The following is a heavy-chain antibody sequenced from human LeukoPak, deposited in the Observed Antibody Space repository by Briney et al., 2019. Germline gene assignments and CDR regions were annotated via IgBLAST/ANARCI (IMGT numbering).Heavy chain of an antibody. CDR3: ARDGDDCSGGTCYSVYFDY. J-gene: IGHJ4*02. D-gene: IGHD2-15*01. V-gene: IGHV1-2*02. CDR1: GYTFTGYY. Sequence: ASVKVSCKASGYTFTGYYMHWVRQAPGQGLEWMGWINPNSGGTNYAQKFQGRVTMTRDTSISTAYMELSRLRSDDTAVYYCARDGDDCSGGTCYSVYFDYWGQGTLVTVSS. CDR2: INPNSGGT.